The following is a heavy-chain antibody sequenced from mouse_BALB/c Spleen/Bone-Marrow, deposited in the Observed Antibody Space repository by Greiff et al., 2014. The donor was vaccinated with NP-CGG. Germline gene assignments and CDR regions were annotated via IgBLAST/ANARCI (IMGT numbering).Heavy chain of an antibody. CDR2: IWAGGST. CDR3: ARPTPRYYAMDY. J-gene: IGHJ4*01. CDR1: GFSLTNYG. Sequence: VNVVESGPGLVAPSQSLSITCTVSGFSLTNYGVYWVRQPPGKGLEWLGVIWAGGSTNYNSALMSRLSISKDNSKSQVFLKMNSLQTDDTAMYYCARPTPRYYAMDYWGQGTSVTVSS. D-gene: IGHD6-1*01. V-gene: IGHV2-9*02.